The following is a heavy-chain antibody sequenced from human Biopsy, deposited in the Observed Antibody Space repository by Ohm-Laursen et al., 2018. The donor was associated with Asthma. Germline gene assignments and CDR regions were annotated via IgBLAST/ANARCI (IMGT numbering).Heavy chain of an antibody. J-gene: IGHJ4*02. CDR2: ISGSGGST. D-gene: IGHD3-9*01. Sequence: GSLRLSCAASGFTFSSYAMSWVRQAPGKGLEWVSAISGSGGSTYYADSVKGRFTISRDNSKNTLYLQMNNLRAEDTAVYYCAKDRDYDILTGPPGFDYWGQGTLVTVSS. V-gene: IGHV3-23*01. CDR3: AKDRDYDILTGPPGFDY. CDR1: GFTFSSYA.